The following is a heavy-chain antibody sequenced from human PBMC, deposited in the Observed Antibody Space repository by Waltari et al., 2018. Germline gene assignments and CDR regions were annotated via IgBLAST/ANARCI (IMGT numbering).Heavy chain of an antibody. J-gene: IGHJ3*02. D-gene: IGHD1-26*01. CDR2: IFSGDTT. CDR3: ARVARGTLYDAFDI. V-gene: IGHV3-66*01. Sequence: EVQLMESGGGLVQPGGSLRLSCVASGLAVRTSFMSWVRQAPGDGLEWVSAIFSGDTTDYTDSVKGRFSTSRDNSKNTLFRQINSLRAEDTAVYYCARVARGTLYDAFDIWGQGTMVTVSS. CDR1: GLAVRTSF.